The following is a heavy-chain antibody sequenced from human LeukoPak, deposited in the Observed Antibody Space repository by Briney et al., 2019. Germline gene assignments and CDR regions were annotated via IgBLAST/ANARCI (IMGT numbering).Heavy chain of an antibody. V-gene: IGHV4-39*01. CDR2: IYYSGST. Sequence: PSETLSLTCTVSGGSISSNSYYWGWIRQPPGKGLEWIGSIYYSGSTYYNPSLKSRVTISVDTSKNQFSLKLSSVTAADTAVYYCARLHLFTISFDYWGQGTLVTVSS. CDR1: GGSISSNSYY. J-gene: IGHJ4*02. CDR3: ARLHLFTISFDY. D-gene: IGHD3-10*01.